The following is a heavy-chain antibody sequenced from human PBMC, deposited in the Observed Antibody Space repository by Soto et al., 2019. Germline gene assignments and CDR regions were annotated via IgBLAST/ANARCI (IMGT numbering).Heavy chain of an antibody. D-gene: IGHD3-10*01. CDR3: ARERQYYGSGRYYDL. CDR2: ISAYNGNT. J-gene: IGHJ5*02. Sequence: SYSGSGSTLPRYVISWVRHATGQGLEWMGGISAYNGNTNYAQKLQGRVTMTTDTSTSTAYMELRSLRSDDTAVYYCARERQYYGSGRYYDLWGQGTLVTVSS. CDR1: GSTLPRYV. V-gene: IGHV1-18*04.